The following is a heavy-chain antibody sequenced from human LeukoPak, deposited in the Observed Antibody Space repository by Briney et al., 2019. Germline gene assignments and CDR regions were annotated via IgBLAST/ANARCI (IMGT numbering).Heavy chain of an antibody. CDR3: ARGRGFDP. CDR1: GGSFSGYY. CDR2: INHSGST. Sequence: SETLSLTCAVYGGSFSGYYWSWIRQPPGKGLEWIGEINHSGSTNYNPSLKSRVTISVDASKNQFSLKLSSVTAADTAVYYCARGRGFDPWGQGTLVTVSS. V-gene: IGHV4-34*01. J-gene: IGHJ5*02.